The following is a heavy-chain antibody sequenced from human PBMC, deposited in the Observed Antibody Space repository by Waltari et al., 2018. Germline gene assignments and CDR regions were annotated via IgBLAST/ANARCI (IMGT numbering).Heavy chain of an antibody. Sequence: EVQLVESGGGLVKPGGSLRLSCAASGFTFSNAWMSWVRQAPGKGLEWVGRIKSKTDGGTTDYAAPVKGRFTISRDDSKNTLYLQMNSLKTEDTAVYYCTTDDYDSRAFDIWGQGTMVTVSS. V-gene: IGHV3-15*01. CDR3: TTDDYDSRAFDI. J-gene: IGHJ3*02. CDR1: GFTFSNAW. D-gene: IGHD3-22*01. CDR2: IKSKTDGGTT.